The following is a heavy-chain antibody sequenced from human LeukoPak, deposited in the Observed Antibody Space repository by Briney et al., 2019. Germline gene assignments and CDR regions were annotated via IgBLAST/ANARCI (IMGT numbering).Heavy chain of an antibody. CDR2: ISGSGSTT. J-gene: IGHJ4*02. CDR1: GGSLSSSSYY. V-gene: IGHV3-11*04. Sequence: LSLTCTVSGGSLSSSSYYWGWIRQAPGTGLEWVSYISGSGSTTYYADSMKGRFTISRDNAKNSLHLQMHSLRAEDTAVYYCARDPSLLYFGEGHFDFWGQGALVTVSS. D-gene: IGHD3-10*01. CDR3: ARDPSLLYFGEGHFDF.